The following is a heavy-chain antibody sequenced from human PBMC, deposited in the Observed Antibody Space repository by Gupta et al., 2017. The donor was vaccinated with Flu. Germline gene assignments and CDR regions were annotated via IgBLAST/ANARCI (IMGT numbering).Heavy chain of an antibody. CDR3: AKDPAAAGTDY. Sequence: EVQLLESGGGLVQPGGSLILSCAASGFALSSYAISGVGQAPGKGLEWVSAISGSGGSTYYADSVKGRFTISRDNSKNTRYLQMNSLRAEDTAVYYCAKDPAAAGTDYWGQGTLVTVSS. J-gene: IGHJ4*02. CDR2: ISGSGGST. D-gene: IGHD6-13*01. CDR1: GFALSSYA. V-gene: IGHV3-23*01.